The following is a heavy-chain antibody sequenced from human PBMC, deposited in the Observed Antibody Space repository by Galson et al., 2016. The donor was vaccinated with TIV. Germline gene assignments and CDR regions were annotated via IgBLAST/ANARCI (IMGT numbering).Heavy chain of an antibody. V-gene: IGHV6-1*01. CDR2: TYYTSKWNT. D-gene: IGHD1-7*01. J-gene: IGHJ6*02. CDR1: GDSVSGHTAA. CDR3: SRGNWNYGMGGAMDV. Sequence: CAISGDSVSGHTAAWNWVRQSPSRGLEWLGRTYYTSKWNTDYAVSVKGRIIIRPDTSMNQVSLQLSSVIPDDMAVYYCSRGNWNYGMGGAMDVWGRGTTVTVSS.